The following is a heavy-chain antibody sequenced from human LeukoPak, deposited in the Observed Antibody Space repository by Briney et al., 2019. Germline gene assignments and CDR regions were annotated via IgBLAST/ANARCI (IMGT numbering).Heavy chain of an antibody. D-gene: IGHD6-13*01. V-gene: IGHV4-59*01. CDR2: IYYSGST. CDR3: AREGRGSSWYHSYYYYGMDV. CDR1: GGSISSYY. Sequence: PSETLSLTCTVSGGSISSYYWSWIRQPPGKGLEWIGYIYYSGSTNYNPSLKSRVTISVDTSKDQFSLKLSFVTAADTAVYYCAREGRGSSWYHSYYYYGMDVWGQGTTVTVSS. J-gene: IGHJ6*02.